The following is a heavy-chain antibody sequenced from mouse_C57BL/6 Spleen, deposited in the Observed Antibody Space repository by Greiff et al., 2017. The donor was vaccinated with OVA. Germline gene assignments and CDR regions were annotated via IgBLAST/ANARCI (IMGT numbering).Heavy chain of an antibody. J-gene: IGHJ1*03. V-gene: IGHV1-82*01. CDR3: ARLDGYYRYFDV. CDR2: IYPGVGDT. D-gene: IGHD2-3*01. CDR1: GYAFSSSW. Sequence: VKLMESGPELVKPGASVKISCKASGYAFSSSWMNWVKQRPGKGLEWIGRIYPGVGDTNYNGKFKGKATLTADKSSSTAYMQLSSLTAEDSAVYCCARLDGYYRYFDVWGTGTTVTVSS.